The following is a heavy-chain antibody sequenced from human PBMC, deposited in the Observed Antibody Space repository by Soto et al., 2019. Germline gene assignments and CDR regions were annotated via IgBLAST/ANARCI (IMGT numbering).Heavy chain of an antibody. Sequence: QVQLQQWGAGLLKPSETLSLTCAVYGGSFSGYQWSWIRQTPGKGLEWIGEINDSGNINYNPSLKSRDSIVVDSAKKQISLKLSSVTTADTAVYYCARGLILWFGELARRGGYYYDVDVWGKGTTVTVSS. J-gene: IGHJ6*03. CDR1: GGSFSGYQ. CDR3: ARGLILWFGELARRGGYYYDVDV. D-gene: IGHD3-10*01. CDR2: INDSGNI. V-gene: IGHV4-34*01.